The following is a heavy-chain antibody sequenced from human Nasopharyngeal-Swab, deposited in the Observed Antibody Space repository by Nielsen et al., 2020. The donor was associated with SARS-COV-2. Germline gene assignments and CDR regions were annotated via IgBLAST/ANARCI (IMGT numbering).Heavy chain of an antibody. CDR2: ISSSSNTI. V-gene: IGHV3-48*03. D-gene: IGHD6-19*01. Sequence: GESLKISCAASGFTFSSYEMNWVRQAPGKGLEWVSYISSSSNTIYYADSVKGRFTISRDNAKNSLYLQMNGLRGEDTAVYYCARETDYNSGLSTALDYWGQGTLVTVSS. J-gene: IGHJ4*02. CDR1: GFTFSSYE. CDR3: ARETDYNSGLSTALDY.